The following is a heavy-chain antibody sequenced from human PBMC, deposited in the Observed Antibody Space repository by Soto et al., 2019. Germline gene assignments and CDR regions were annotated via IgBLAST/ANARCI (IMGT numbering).Heavy chain of an antibody. CDR1: GFTFSSYA. Sequence: EVQLLESGGGLVQTGGSLRLSCAASGFTFSSYAMSWVRQAPGKGLEWVSAISGSGGSTYYADSVKGRFTISRDNSKNTLYLQMNSLRAEDTAVYYCAKGSHKYCSGGSCSKRFDYWGQGTLVTVSS. V-gene: IGHV3-23*01. CDR3: AKGSHKYCSGGSCSKRFDY. CDR2: ISGSGGST. D-gene: IGHD2-15*01. J-gene: IGHJ4*02.